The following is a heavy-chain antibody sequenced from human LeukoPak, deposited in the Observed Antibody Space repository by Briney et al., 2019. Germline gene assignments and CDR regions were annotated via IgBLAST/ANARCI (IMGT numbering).Heavy chain of an antibody. CDR2: VSYDGSNQ. CDR1: GFTFSDYV. V-gene: IGHV3-30-3*01. D-gene: IGHD3-10*01. CDR3: ARARGGTSLDY. Sequence: GGPLRLSCAASGFTFSDYVMHWVRQAPGKGLEWVAVVSYDGSNQYYADSVKGRFNISRDNSKNTFYLQMNSLRAEDTAVYYCARARGGTSLDYWGQGTLVTVSS. J-gene: IGHJ4*02.